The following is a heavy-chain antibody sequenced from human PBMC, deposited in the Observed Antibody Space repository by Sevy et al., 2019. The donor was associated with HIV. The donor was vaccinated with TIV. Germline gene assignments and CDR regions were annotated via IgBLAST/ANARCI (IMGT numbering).Heavy chain of an antibody. D-gene: IGHD2-21*02. CDR1: GFTFSTYG. J-gene: IGHJ4*02. CDR2: VWFDGSTT. V-gene: IGHV3-33*01. CDR3: ARGSAVGDWPFDY. Sequence: GGSLRLSCGASGFTFSTYGMHWVRQAPGRGLEWVAVVWFDGSTTYYADSVKGRFTISRDNSKNTLYLQMHSLRVEDTAIYCWARGSAVGDWPFDYWGQGTLVTVSS.